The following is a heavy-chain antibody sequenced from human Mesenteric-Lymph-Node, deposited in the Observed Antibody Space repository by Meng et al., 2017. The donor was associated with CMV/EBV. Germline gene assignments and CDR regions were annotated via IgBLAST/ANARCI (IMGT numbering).Heavy chain of an antibody. V-gene: IGHV4-39*07. CDR2: IYYSGST. CDR3: ATIITARPS. J-gene: IGHJ4*02. Sequence: SETLSLTCTVSGDSITRSNSYWGWTRQPPGKGLEWIGNIYYSGSTYYNPSLKSRVTISLDTSKNQFSLKLNSVTAADTAVYYCATIITARPSWGQGTLVTVSS. CDR1: GDSITRSNSY. D-gene: IGHD6-6*01.